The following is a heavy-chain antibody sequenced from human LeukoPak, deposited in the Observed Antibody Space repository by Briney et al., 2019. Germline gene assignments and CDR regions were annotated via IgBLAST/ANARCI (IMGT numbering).Heavy chain of an antibody. Sequence: ASVKVSCKASGYTFTSYYMHWVRQDPEQGLEWMGLINTGGGSTSYAQKFQGRVTMTRDTSTSTVYMELSSLRSEDTAVYYCARGTGIAAAVTSLFQYWGQGTLVTVSS. CDR2: INTGGGST. J-gene: IGHJ1*01. D-gene: IGHD6-13*01. CDR3: ARGTGIAAAVTSLFQY. V-gene: IGHV1-46*01. CDR1: GYTFTSYY.